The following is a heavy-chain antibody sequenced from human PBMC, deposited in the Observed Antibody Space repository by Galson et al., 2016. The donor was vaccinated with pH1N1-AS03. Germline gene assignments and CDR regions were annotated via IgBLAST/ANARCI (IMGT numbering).Heavy chain of an antibody. D-gene: IGHD1-26*01. CDR3: ARGAGWETSE. Sequence: ETLSLTCSVSPYSITHDYWHWIRQAPGSGPQWIELTKYNGATHYNPSLQSRVTISIDTSKNQFSLKVYSVTSADAAVYYCARGAGWETSEWGQGTLVTVSS. V-gene: IGHV4-59*01. CDR1: PYSITHDY. J-gene: IGHJ4*02. CDR2: TKYNGAT.